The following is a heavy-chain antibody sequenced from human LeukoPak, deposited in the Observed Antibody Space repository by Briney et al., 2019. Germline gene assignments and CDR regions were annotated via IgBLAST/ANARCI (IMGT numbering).Heavy chain of an antibody. J-gene: IGHJ4*02. V-gene: IGHV3-15*01. Sequence: GGSLRLSCAASGFTFSNAWMSWVRQAPGKGLEWVGRIKSKTDGGTTDYAAPVKGRFTISRDDSKNTLYLQMNSLKTEDTAVYYSTIQYYDILTGYSNWGQGTLVTVSS. CDR3: TIQYYDILTGYSN. CDR2: IKSKTDGGTT. CDR1: GFTFSNAW. D-gene: IGHD3-9*01.